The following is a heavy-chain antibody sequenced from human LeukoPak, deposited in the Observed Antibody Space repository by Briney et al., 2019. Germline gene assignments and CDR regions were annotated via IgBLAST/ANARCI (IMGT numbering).Heavy chain of an antibody. D-gene: IGHD1-26*01. CDR1: GFPLSSYA. CDR3: ARELREHGVFDI. J-gene: IGHJ3*02. CDR2: TSSSDAGT. V-gene: IGHV3-23*01. Sequence: GGSLRLSCAVSGFPLSSYAMSWVRQAPGKGLEWVSATSSSDAGTYYADSVRGRFSISRDNSKNTVYLQMSSLRAEDKAVYYCARELREHGVFDIWGQGTLVTVSS.